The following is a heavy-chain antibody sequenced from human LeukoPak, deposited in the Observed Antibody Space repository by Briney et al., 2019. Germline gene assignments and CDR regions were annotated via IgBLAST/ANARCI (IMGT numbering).Heavy chain of an antibody. V-gene: IGHV4-4*07. J-gene: IGHJ2*01. Sequence: SETLSLTCTVSGGSISSYYWSWIRQPAGKGLEWIGRIYTSGSTNYNPSLKSRVTMSVDTSKNQFSLKLSSVTAADTAVYYCARAGCSGGSCYQRRYFDLWGRGTLVTVSS. D-gene: IGHD2-15*01. CDR1: GGSISSYY. CDR2: IYTSGST. CDR3: ARAGCSGGSCYQRRYFDL.